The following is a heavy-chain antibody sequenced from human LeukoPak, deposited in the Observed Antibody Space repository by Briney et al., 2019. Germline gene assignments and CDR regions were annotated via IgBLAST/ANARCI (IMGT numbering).Heavy chain of an antibody. J-gene: IGHJ4*02. Sequence: ASVKVSCTASGYTFTSYGISWVRQAPGQGLEWMGWISAYNGNTNYAQKLQGRVTMTTDTSTSTAYMELRSLRSDDTAVYYCARDSYYYDSSGLFDYWGQGTLVTVSS. V-gene: IGHV1-18*01. CDR2: ISAYNGNT. CDR3: ARDSYYYDSSGLFDY. D-gene: IGHD3-22*01. CDR1: GYTFTSYG.